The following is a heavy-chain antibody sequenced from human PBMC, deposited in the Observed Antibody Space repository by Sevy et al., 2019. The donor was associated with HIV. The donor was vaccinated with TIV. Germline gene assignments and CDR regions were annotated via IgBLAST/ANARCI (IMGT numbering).Heavy chain of an antibody. J-gene: IGHJ6*02. CDR1: GFTFSTYA. V-gene: IGHV3-30*04. Sequence: GGSLRLSCAASGFTFSTYAMHWVRQAPGKGLEWVAVISYDGSIKYSADSVKGGFTISRDNSKNTLYLQMNSLRPEDSAVYYCAGERTYYYDSSGSDSGYYGMDVWGQGATVTVSS. D-gene: IGHD3-22*01. CDR3: AGERTYYYDSSGSDSGYYGMDV. CDR2: ISYDGSIK.